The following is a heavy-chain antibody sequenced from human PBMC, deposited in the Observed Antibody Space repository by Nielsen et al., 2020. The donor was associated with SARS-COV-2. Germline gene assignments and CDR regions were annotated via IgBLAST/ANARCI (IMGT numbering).Heavy chain of an antibody. J-gene: IGHJ6*02. V-gene: IGHV3-13*04. CDR1: GFTFSNYD. CDR2: IGTAGDT. Sequence: GESLKISCAASGFTFSNYDMHWVRQATGKGLEWVSAIGTAGDTYYPGSVKGRFTISRENAKNSLYLQMNSLRAGDTAVYYCARERLSYGMDVWGQGTTVTVS. CDR3: ARERLSYGMDV.